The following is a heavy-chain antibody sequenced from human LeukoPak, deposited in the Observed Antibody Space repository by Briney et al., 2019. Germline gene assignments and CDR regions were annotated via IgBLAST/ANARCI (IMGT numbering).Heavy chain of an antibody. Sequence: GGSLRLSGAASGFTFATNGMSWFRQAPGKGLEWASTISDTGATKYYADFVEGRFTISRDNAKNELLLQLDSLRAEDTAVYYCARDLKIRGYDSRGGDYWGQGTLVTVSS. CDR2: ISDTGATK. D-gene: IGHD6-19*01. CDR3: ARDLKIRGYDSRGGDY. CDR1: GFTFATNG. J-gene: IGHJ4*02. V-gene: IGHV3-23*01.